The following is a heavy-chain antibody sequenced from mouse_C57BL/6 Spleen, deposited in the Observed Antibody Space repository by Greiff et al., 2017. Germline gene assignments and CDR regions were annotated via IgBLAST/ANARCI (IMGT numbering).Heavy chain of an antibody. D-gene: IGHD1-1*01. V-gene: IGHV1-50*01. Sequence: QVQLQQPGAELVKPGASVKLSCKASGYTFTSYWMQWVKQRPGQGLEWIGEIDPSDSYTNYNQKFKGKATLTVDTSSSTAYMQRSSLTSEDSAVYYCARRWIRLRDWYFDVWGTGTTVTVSS. J-gene: IGHJ1*03. CDR1: GYTFTSYW. CDR2: IDPSDSYT. CDR3: ARRWIRLRDWYFDV.